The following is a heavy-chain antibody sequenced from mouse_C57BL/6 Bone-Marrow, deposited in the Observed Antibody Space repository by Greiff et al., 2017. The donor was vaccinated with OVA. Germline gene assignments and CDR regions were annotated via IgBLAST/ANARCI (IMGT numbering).Heavy chain of an antibody. Sequence: QVQLQQSGAELAKPGASVKLSCTASGYTFTSYWMHWVKQRPGQGLEWIGNINPSSGYTKYKQKFKDKATLTADKSSSTAYMQLSSLTYEDSAVYYCARGLRWYFDVWGTGTTVTVSS. J-gene: IGHJ1*03. CDR2: INPSSGYT. CDR1: GYTFTSYW. CDR3: ARGLRWYFDV. V-gene: IGHV1-7*01.